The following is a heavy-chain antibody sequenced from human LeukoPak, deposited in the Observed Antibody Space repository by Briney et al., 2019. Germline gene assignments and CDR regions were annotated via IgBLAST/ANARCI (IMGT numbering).Heavy chain of an antibody. CDR3: ARDHYYGSGSYYNFSDY. J-gene: IGHJ4*02. V-gene: IGHV3-74*01. CDR2: INSDGRST. D-gene: IGHD3-10*01. Sequence: GGSLRLSCAASGFTFSRYWMHWVRQAPGKGLVWVSRINSDGRSTSYADSVKGRFTISRDSAKNSLYLQMNSLRAEDTAVYYCARDHYYGSGSYYNFSDYWGQGTLVTVSS. CDR1: GFTFSRYW.